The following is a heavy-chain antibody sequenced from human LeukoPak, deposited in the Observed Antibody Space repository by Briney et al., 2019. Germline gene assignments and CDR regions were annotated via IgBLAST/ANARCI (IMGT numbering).Heavy chain of an antibody. CDR1: GGSISSYY. CDR2: LYASGST. CDR3: ARDYYGSGSYHSCAFDI. J-gene: IGHJ3*02. Sequence: SETLSLTCTVSGGSISSYYWSWLRQPAGKGLEWIGRLYASGSTNYNPSLTSRVTMSVDTSKNQFSLKLSSVTAADTAVYYCARDYYGSGSYHSCAFDIWGRGTMVTVSS. V-gene: IGHV4-4*07. D-gene: IGHD3-10*01.